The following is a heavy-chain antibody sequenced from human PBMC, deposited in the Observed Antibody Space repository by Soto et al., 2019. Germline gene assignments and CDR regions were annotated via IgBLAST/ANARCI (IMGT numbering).Heavy chain of an antibody. J-gene: IGHJ5*02. CDR2: IGGNGIST. Sequence: GGSLRLSCAASGFTFNNYAMSWVRQAPGKGLEWVSAIGGNGISTYYADSVRGRFTISRDNSENTLFLQTNRLRADDTAVYYCTRDAISMVRGTDNWFDPWGQGTLVTVSS. D-gene: IGHD3-10*01. V-gene: IGHV3-23*01. CDR1: GFTFNNYA. CDR3: TRDAISMVRGTDNWFDP.